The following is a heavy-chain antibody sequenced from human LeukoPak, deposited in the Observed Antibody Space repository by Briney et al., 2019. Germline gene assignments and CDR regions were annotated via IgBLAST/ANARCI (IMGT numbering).Heavy chain of an antibody. CDR3: ARRRAFWSGYSDY. CDR1: GGSFSGYY. CDR2: INHSGST. J-gene: IGHJ4*02. Sequence: SETLSLTCAVYGGSFSGYYWSWIRQPPRKGLEWIGEINHSGSTNYNPSLKSRVTISVDTSKNQFSLKLSSVTAADTAVYYCARRRAFWSGYSDYWGQGTLVTVSS. D-gene: IGHD3-3*01. V-gene: IGHV4-34*01.